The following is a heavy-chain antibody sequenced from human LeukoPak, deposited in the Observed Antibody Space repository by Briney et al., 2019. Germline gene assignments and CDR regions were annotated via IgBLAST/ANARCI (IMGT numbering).Heavy chain of an antibody. CDR1: GFTFSSYA. Sequence: PGGSLRLSCAASGFTFSSYAMSWVRQAPGKGLEWVSSISGSGDSTYYADPVKGRITISRDNSKNTLYLQMNSLRAEDTAIYYCAKHYYYGSGKTFDYWGQGTLVTVSS. CDR3: AKHYYYGSGKTFDY. D-gene: IGHD3-10*01. V-gene: IGHV3-23*01. J-gene: IGHJ4*02. CDR2: ISGSGDST.